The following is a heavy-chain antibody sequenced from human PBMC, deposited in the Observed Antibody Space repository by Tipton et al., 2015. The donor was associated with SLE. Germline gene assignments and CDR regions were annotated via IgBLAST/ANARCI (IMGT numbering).Heavy chain of an antibody. CDR1: GGSISSYY. D-gene: IGHD6-13*01. J-gene: IGHJ5*02. CDR2: INHSGST. V-gene: IGHV4-59*01. CDR3: ARDPGRAAAGKAHNWFDP. Sequence: TLSLTCTVSGGSISSYYWSWIRQPPGKGLEWIGEINHSGSTNYNPSLKSRVTISVDTSKNQFSLKLSSVTAADTAVYYCARDPGRAAAGKAHNWFDPWGQGTLVTVSS.